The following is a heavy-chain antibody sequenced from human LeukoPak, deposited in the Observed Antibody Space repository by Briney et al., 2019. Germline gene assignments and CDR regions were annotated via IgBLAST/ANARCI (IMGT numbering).Heavy chain of an antibody. J-gene: IGHJ5*02. CDR3: ARHGTTGANLNWFDP. V-gene: IGHV4-59*01. Sequence: PSETLSLTCTVSGGSISSYYWSWIRQPPGKGLEWIGYIYYSGRTNYNPSLKSRVTISIDTSKNQFSLKVSSATAADTAVYYCARHGTTGANLNWFDPWGQGTLVTVSS. CDR1: GGSISSYY. D-gene: IGHD1-1*01. CDR2: IYYSGRT.